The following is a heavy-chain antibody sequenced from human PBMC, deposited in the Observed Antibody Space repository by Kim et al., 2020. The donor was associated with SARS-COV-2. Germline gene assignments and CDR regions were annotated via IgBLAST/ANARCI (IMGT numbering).Heavy chain of an antibody. CDR3: ARVGSGWYGMDV. J-gene: IGHJ6*02. Sequence: GGSLRLSCAASGFTFSSYDMHWVRQATGKGLEWVSAIGTAGDTYYPGSVKGRFTISRENAKNSLYLQMNSLRAGDTAVYYCARVGSGWYGMDVWGQGTTVTVSS. CDR2: IGTAGDT. D-gene: IGHD6-19*01. CDR1: GFTFSSYD. V-gene: IGHV3-13*04.